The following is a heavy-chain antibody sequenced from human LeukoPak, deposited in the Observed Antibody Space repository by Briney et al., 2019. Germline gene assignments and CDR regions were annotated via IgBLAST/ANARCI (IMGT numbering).Heavy chain of an antibody. J-gene: IGHJ6*03. V-gene: IGHV3-30*02. CDR1: GFTFSSYG. Sequence: GGSLRLSCAASGFTFSSYGMHWVRRAPGKGLEGVAFIRYDGSNKYYADSVKGRFTISRDNSKNTLYLQMNSLRAEDTAVYYCAKDQSEYYYYYMDVWGKGTTVTVSS. CDR3: AKDQSEYYYYYMDV. CDR2: IRYDGSNK.